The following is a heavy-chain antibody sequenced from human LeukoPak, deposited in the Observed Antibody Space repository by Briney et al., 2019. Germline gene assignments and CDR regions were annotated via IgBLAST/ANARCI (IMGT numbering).Heavy chain of an antibody. Sequence: ASVTVSCKASGYTFTSYGISWVRQAPGQGLEWMGWISAYNGNTNYAQKLQGRVTMTTDTSTSTAYMELRSLRSDDTAVYYCARADRTTTVTTIGYWGQGTLVTVSS. D-gene: IGHD4-17*01. V-gene: IGHV1-18*01. CDR3: ARADRTTTVTTIGY. CDR2: ISAYNGNT. J-gene: IGHJ4*02. CDR1: GYTFTSYG.